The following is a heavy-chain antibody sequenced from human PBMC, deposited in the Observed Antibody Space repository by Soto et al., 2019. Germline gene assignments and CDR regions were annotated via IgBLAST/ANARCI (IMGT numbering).Heavy chain of an antibody. D-gene: IGHD3-16*01. CDR2: IWYDGSNK. CDR1: GFPFSSHG. J-gene: IGHJ4*02. Sequence: QVQLVESGGGVVQPGRSLRLSCAASGFPFSSHGMHWVRQAPGKGPVWVAVIWYDGSNKYYADSVKGRFTISRDNSKNILYLEMNSLRAEDTAVYYCARWGNWKVADYWGQGTLVTVSS. V-gene: IGHV3-33*01. CDR3: ARWGNWKVADY.